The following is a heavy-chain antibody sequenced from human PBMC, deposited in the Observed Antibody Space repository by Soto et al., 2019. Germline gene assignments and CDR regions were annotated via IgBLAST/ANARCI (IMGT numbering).Heavy chain of an antibody. V-gene: IGHV3-23*01. J-gene: IGHJ5*02. Sequence: EVQLLDSGGGLVQPGGSLRLSCAASGFTFSSSAMRWVRRAPGKGLEWVSAVSGSGGTTYYADSVRGRFTISRDNSKNTLYLQMNSLRAEDTAIYFSATCTVDTIVTSGWCHYLAPFGQGTLVTVSS. D-gene: IGHD6-19*01. CDR2: VSGSGGTT. CDR1: GFTFSSSA. CDR3: ATCTVDTIVTSGWCHYLAP.